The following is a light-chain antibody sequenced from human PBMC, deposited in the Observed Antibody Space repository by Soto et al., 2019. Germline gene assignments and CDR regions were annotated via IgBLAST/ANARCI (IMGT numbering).Light chain of an antibody. Sequence: DLQMTQSPSPLSASVGDRVTITCLASQSISSYLNWYQQKPGKAPKLLIYAASSLQSGVPSRFSGSGSGTDFTLTISSLQPEDFATYYCQQSYSNRVTFGLGTRLYI. V-gene: IGKV1-39*01. CDR3: QQSYSNRVT. CDR1: QSISSY. CDR2: AAS. J-gene: IGKJ5*01.